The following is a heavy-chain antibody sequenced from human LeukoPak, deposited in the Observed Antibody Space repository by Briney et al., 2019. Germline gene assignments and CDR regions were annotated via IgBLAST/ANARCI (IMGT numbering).Heavy chain of an antibody. D-gene: IGHD3-22*01. CDR2: ISSSSSYT. V-gene: IGHV3-11*05. J-gene: IGHJ1*01. CDR3: ARDRLIYYDSSGFEYFQH. Sequence: GGSLRLSCAASGFTFSDYYMSWIRQAPGKGLEWVSYISSSSSYTNYAGSVKGRFTISRDNTKNSLYLQMNSLRAEDTAVYYCARDRLIYYDSSGFEYFQHWGQGTLVTVSS. CDR1: GFTFSDYY.